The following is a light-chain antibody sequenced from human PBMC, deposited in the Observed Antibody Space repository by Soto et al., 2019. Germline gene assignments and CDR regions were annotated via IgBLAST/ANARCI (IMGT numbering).Light chain of an antibody. V-gene: IGLV1-47*02. J-gene: IGLJ3*02. Sequence: QSVLTQPPSASGTPGQRVTISCSGRSSNIEKNYLNWYQQFPGTAPKLLIYRNNQRPSWVPDRFSGSKSGTSASLAISGLRSEDEADYYCSVCEDSQAGRVFGGGTKLTVL. CDR3: SVCEDSQAGRV. CDR1: SSNIEKNY. CDR2: RNN.